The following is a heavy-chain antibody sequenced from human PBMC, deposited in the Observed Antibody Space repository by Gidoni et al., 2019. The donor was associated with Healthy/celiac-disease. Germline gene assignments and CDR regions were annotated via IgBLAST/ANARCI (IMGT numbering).Heavy chain of an antibody. J-gene: IGHJ1*01. CDR1: GFTFSSYA. CDR2: ISGSGGST. V-gene: IGHV3-23*04. D-gene: IGHD2-21*02. CDR3: AKDREHIVVVTAIRH. Sequence: EVQLVESGGGLVQPGGCLSLSCAASGFTFSSYAMSWVRQAPGKGLEWVSAISGSGGSTYYADSVKGRFTISRDNSKNTLYLQMNSLRAEDTAVYYCAKDREHIVVVTAIRHWGQGTLVTVSS.